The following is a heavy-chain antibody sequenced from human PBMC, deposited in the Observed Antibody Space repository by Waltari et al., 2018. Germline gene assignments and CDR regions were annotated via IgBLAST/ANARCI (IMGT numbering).Heavy chain of an antibody. Sequence: EVQLLESGGGFVQPGGSLRLSCAASGFAFSSNAMSWVRLAPGKGLEGGEVIYAGGNTYYADSVKGRFNISRDNSKNTVYLQMNGLRGEDTGLYYCAKDSLFLSGSYFRHWGLGTLVTVSS. CDR3: AKDSLFLSGSYFRH. CDR1: GFAFSSNA. J-gene: IGHJ1*01. D-gene: IGHD1-26*01. V-gene: IGHV3-23*03. CDR2: IYAGGNT.